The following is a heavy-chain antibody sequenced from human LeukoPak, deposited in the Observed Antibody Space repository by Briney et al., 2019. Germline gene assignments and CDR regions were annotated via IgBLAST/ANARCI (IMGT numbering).Heavy chain of an antibody. J-gene: IGHJ3*02. D-gene: IGHD1-26*01. Sequence: SETLSLTCTVSGGSISNYYWSWIRQPAGKGLEWIGRIYTSGSTSYNPSLESRVTVSLDTSKNQFSLRLTSVTAADTAVYHCARGSTVAHDSFDIWGQGTMVTVSS. CDR2: IYTSGST. CDR1: GGSISNYY. CDR3: ARGSTVAHDSFDI. V-gene: IGHV4-4*07.